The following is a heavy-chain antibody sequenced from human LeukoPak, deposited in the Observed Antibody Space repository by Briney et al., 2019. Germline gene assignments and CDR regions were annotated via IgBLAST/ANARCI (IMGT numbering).Heavy chain of an antibody. D-gene: IGHD3-10*01. CDR2: ISGSGGST. CDR1: GFTFSSYA. Sequence: GGSLRLSCAASGFTFSSYAMSWVRQAPGKGLEWVSAISGSGGSTYYADSVKGRFTTSRDNSKNTLYLQMNSLRAEDTAVYYCARDPLYYYGSGSYSTNDYWGQGTLVTVSS. CDR3: ARDPLYYYGSGSYSTNDY. V-gene: IGHV3-23*01. J-gene: IGHJ4*02.